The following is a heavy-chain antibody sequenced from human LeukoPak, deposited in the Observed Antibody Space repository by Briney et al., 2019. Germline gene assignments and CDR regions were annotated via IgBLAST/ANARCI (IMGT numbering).Heavy chain of an antibody. J-gene: IGHJ4*02. Sequence: ASVKVSCKASGYTFTSYYMHWVRQAPGQGLEWMGIINPSGGSTSYAQKFQGRVTMTRDTSTSTVYMELSSLRSEDTAVYYCARVSGNGSGWQSTLDYWGQGTLVTVSS. V-gene: IGHV1-46*01. D-gene: IGHD6-19*01. CDR2: INPSGGST. CDR3: ARVSGNGSGWQSTLDY. CDR1: GYTFTSYY.